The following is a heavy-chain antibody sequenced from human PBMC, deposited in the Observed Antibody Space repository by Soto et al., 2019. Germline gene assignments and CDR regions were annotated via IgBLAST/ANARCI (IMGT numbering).Heavy chain of an antibody. CDR1: GGSFSGYY. CDR3: ARVLGWATTYSWFDP. V-gene: IGHV4-34*01. J-gene: IGHJ5*02. CDR2: INHSGST. D-gene: IGHD1-1*01. Sequence: QVQLQQWGAGLLKPSETLSLTCAVYGGSFSGYYWSWIRQPPAKGLEWIGEINHSGSTNYNPSLKSRVTISVDTSKNQFSLKLSSVTAADTAVYYCARVLGWATTYSWFDPWGQGTLVTVSS.